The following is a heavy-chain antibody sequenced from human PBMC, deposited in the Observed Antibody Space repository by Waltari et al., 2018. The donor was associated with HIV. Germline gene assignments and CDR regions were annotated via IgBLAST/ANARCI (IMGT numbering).Heavy chain of an antibody. CDR2: ISGSGGST. D-gene: IGHD3-22*01. V-gene: IGHV3-23*01. CDR1: GFTFSNYA. Sequence: EVQLLESGGGLVQPGGSLRLSCAASGFTFSNYAMSWVRPAPGKGLEGVSSISGSGGSTYYAAPVKGRFTVSRDNSKDTLFLQMNSLRAEDTALYYCAKEGIIVITDAFDIWGQGTMVIVSS. J-gene: IGHJ3*02. CDR3: AKEGIIVITDAFDI.